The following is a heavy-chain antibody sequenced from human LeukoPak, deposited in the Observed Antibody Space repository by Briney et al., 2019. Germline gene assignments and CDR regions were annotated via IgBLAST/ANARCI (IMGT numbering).Heavy chain of an antibody. V-gene: IGHV1-2*02. Sequence: GASVKVSCKASGYTFTGYYMHWVRQAPGQGLEWMGWINPNSGGTNYAQKFQGRVTMTRDTSISTAYMELSRLRSVDTAVYYCARDGGDCSSTSCYTALDPWGQGTLVTVSS. CDR2: INPNSGGT. CDR3: ARDGGDCSSTSCYTALDP. CDR1: GYTFTGYY. J-gene: IGHJ5*02. D-gene: IGHD2-2*02.